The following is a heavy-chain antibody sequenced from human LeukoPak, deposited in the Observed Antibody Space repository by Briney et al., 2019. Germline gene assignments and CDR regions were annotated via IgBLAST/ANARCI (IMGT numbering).Heavy chain of an antibody. D-gene: IGHD5-18*01. V-gene: IGHV4-38-2*02. Sequence: SETLSLTCTVSSYSISSGYYWGWIRQPPGKGLEWIGSIYYSGSTYYNPSLKSRVTISVDTSKNQFSLKLSSVTAADTAVYYCAREGYGTFYYYYYMDVWGKGTTVTVSS. CDR2: IYYSGST. J-gene: IGHJ6*03. CDR3: AREGYGTFYYYYYMDV. CDR1: SYSISSGYY.